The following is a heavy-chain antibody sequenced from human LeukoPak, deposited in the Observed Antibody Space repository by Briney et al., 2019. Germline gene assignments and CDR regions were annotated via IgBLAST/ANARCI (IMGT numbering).Heavy chain of an antibody. V-gene: IGHV4-59*01. D-gene: IGHD6-19*01. Sequence: PSETLSLTCTVSSASISSYYWGWIRQSPGKGLEWIGYIQNTGGTNYNPSLKSRASISKDTSKNQFSLQVRSVTAADTAVYYCVKHGSGWSFDYWGQGTLVTVSS. CDR3: VKHGSGWSFDY. CDR2: IQNTGGT. CDR1: SASISSYY. J-gene: IGHJ4*02.